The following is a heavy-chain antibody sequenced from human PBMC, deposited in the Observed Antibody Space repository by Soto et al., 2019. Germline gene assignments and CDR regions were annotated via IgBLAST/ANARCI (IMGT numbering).Heavy chain of an antibody. CDR1: GYNFIKYG. CDR3: TREAIVVIPAAQPSHFDS. CDR2: ISPYSSYT. D-gene: IGHD2-2*01. Sequence: QVQLVQSGPEVKKPGSSVKVSCKGLGYNFIKYGINWVRQAPGQGLEWMGWISPYSSYTHSAQQCSCSLTLTTDTSATTDYLELGSLRSPDTAFYYFTREAIVVIPAAQPSHFDSWGQRTLVTVSS. J-gene: IGHJ4*02. V-gene: IGHV1-18*01.